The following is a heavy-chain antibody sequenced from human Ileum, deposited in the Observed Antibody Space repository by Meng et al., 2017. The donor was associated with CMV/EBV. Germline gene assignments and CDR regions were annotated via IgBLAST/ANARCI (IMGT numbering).Heavy chain of an antibody. CDR1: GDSITSFY. CDR2: IYHGGST. Sequence: QGQLQEPGPGLVKPSETLSLTCTVSGDSITSFYWSWIRQPAGKALEWIGRIYHGGSTNYNPSLKSRVTLSVDTSKNQFSMRLTSVTAADTAVYYCARGPGGFGDFNFDYWGQGTLVTVSS. CDR3: ARGPGGFGDFNFDY. D-gene: IGHD3-16*01. V-gene: IGHV4-4*07. J-gene: IGHJ4*02.